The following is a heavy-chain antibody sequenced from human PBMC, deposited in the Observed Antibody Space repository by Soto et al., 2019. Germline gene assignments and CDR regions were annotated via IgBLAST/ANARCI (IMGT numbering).Heavy chain of an antibody. V-gene: IGHV3-33*01. D-gene: IGHD5-12*01. CDR2: IWYDGSNK. Sequence: PGGSLRLSCAASGFTFSSYGMHWVRQAPGKGLEWVAVIWYDGSNKYYAGSVKGRFTISRDNSKNTLYLQMNSLRAEDTAVYYCARDENGGYDFDYWGQGTLVTVSS. J-gene: IGHJ4*02. CDR3: ARDENGGYDFDY. CDR1: GFTFSSYG.